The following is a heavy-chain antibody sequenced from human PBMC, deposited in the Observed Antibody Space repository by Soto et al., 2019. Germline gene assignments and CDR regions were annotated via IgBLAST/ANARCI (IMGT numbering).Heavy chain of an antibody. CDR1: GGSISSYY. V-gene: IGHV4-59*08. CDR3: ARLGGYYQALDY. CDR2: IYYSGST. Sequence: SETLSLTCTVSGGSISSYYWSWIRQPPGKGLEWIGYIYYSGSTNYNPSLKSRVTISVDMSKNQFSLNLSSVTAADTAVYYCARLGGYYQALDYWGQGTLVTVSS. D-gene: IGHD3-22*01. J-gene: IGHJ4*02.